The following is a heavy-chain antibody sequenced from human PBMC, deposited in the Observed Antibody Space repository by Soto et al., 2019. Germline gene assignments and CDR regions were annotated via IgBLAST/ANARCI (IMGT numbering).Heavy chain of an antibody. CDR3: ARPPYPGCINAVCYPLDY. CDR1: GYTFTSYY. J-gene: IGHJ4*02. Sequence: QVQLVQSGAEVKKPGASVKISCKASGYTFTSYYMHWVRQAPGQGLEWMGIINPSGGSTNYAQKLQGRVAMTRDTSTSTVYMELNSLRSEDTAVYYCARPPYPGCINAVCYPLDYWGPGTLVTFSS. V-gene: IGHV1-46*01. CDR2: INPSGGST. D-gene: IGHD2-8*01.